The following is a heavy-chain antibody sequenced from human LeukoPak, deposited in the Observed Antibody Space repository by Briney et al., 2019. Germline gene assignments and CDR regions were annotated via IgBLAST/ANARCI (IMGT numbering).Heavy chain of an antibody. J-gene: IGHJ4*02. CDR2: IYYSGTT. V-gene: IGHV4-31*03. D-gene: IGHD2-2*01. CDR1: GGSISSGGYF. CDR3: AGGPLYCSSTSCPPPYFDY. Sequence: SQTLSLTCSVSGGSISSGGYFWSWIRQHPGKGLEYIGYIYYSGTTYYNPSLKSRVTISVDTSKNQFSLKLSSVTAADTAVYFCAGGPLYCSSTSCPPPYFDYWGQGTLVTVSS.